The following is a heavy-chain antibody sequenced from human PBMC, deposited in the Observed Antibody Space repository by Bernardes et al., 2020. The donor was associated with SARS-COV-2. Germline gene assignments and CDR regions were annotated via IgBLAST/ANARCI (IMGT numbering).Heavy chain of an antibody. Sequence: GGSLRLSRAASGFTFSSYSMNWVRQAPGKGLEWVSSISSSSSYIYYADSVKGRFTVSRDNSKKTLYLQMNSLRAEDTATYYCAKDKGRFGEPVVVWYFDSWGQGTLVTVSS. J-gene: IGHJ4*02. V-gene: IGHV3-21*04. CDR2: ISSSSSYI. CDR3: AKDKGRFGEPVVVWYFDS. D-gene: IGHD3-16*01. CDR1: GFTFSSYS.